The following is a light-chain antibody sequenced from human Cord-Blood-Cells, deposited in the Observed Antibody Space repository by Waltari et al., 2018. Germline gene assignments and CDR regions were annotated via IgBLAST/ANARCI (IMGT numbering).Light chain of an antibody. Sequence: AIQLTQSPSSLSASVGDRVTITCRASKGISSTLAWYQQKTGKAPKLLIYDASSLETGVPSRCSGSGSGTDFTRTISSLQPEDFATYYCQQFNSYPPVTFGGGTKVEIK. CDR3: QQFNSYPPVT. V-gene: IGKV1-13*02. J-gene: IGKJ4*01. CDR1: KGISST. CDR2: DAS.